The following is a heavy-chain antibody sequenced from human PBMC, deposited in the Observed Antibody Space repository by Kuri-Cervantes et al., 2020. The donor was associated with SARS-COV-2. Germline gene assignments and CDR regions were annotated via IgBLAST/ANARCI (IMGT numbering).Heavy chain of an antibody. V-gene: IGHV4-34*01. CDR1: GGSFSGYY. CDR2: INHSGST. J-gene: IGHJ6*03. Sequence: WGSLRLSCAVFGGSFSGYYWSWIRQSPGKGLEWIGKINHSGSTNYNPSLSSRVTISVDMSKNQFSLRLSSVTAAATAMYCCARGREGVVPATILGLGYFLYFYMDVWGKGTSVTVSS. CDR3: ARGREGVVPATILGLGYFLYFYMDV. D-gene: IGHD2-2*01.